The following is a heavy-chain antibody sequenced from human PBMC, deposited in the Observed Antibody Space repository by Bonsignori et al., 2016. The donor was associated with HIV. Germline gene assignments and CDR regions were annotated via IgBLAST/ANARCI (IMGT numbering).Heavy chain of an antibody. D-gene: IGHD5-18*01. J-gene: IGHJ6*03. Sequence: QVQLVQSGAEVKRPGSSVKVSCKASGGTFSNYGFNWVRQAPGQGLQWMGGIIPMIRRSDYAQGFQGRLKIHADESTNTAYMELSSLRSEDTALYYCAGMDTFKFKSEGIGLFYYYMDVWGKGTTVTVSS. CDR1: GGTFSNYG. CDR3: AGMDTFKFKSEGIGLFYYYMDV. V-gene: IGHV1-69*12. CDR2: IIPMIRRS.